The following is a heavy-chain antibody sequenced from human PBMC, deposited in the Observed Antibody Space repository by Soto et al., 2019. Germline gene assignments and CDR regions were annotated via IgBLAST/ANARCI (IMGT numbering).Heavy chain of an antibody. CDR3: ARLYSGYDYGERGLYMDV. J-gene: IGHJ6*03. V-gene: IGHV4-59*08. CDR1: GGSISSYY. Sequence: PSETLSLTCTVSGGSISSYYWSWIRQPPGKGLEWIGYIYYSGSTNYNPSLKSRVTISVDTSKNQFSLKLSSVTAADTAVYYCARLYSGYDYGERGLYMDVWGKGTTVTVSS. CDR2: IYYSGST. D-gene: IGHD5-12*01.